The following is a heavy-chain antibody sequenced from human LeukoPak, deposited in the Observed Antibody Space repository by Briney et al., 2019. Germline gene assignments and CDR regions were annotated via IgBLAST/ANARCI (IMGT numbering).Heavy chain of an antibody. CDR1: GGSISSYY. CDR2: IYYSGST. CDR3: ASGGRIAVAGTDAFDI. J-gene: IGHJ3*02. V-gene: IGHV4-59*01. D-gene: IGHD6-19*01. Sequence: SETLSLTCTVSGGSISSYYWSWIRQPPGKGLEWIGYIYYSGSTNYNPSLKSRVTISVDTSKNQFSLKLSSVTAADTAVYYCASGGRIAVAGTDAFDIWGQGTMVTVSS.